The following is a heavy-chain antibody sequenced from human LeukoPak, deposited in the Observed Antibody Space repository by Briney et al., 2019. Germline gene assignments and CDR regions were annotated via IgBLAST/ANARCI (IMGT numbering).Heavy chain of an antibody. J-gene: IGHJ6*02. CDR2: INAGNGNT. Sequence: GASVKVSCKASGYTFTSYAMHWVRQAPGQRLEWMGWINAGNGNTKYSQKFQGRVTITRDTSASTAYMEVSSLRSEDTAVFYCARISLGAIWGYYYGMDVWGQGTTVTVSS. CDR1: GYTFTSYA. D-gene: IGHD1-26*01. V-gene: IGHV1-3*01. CDR3: ARISLGAIWGYYYGMDV.